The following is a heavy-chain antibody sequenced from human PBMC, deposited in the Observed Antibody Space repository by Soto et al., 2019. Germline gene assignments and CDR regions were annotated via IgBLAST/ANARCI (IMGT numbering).Heavy chain of an antibody. D-gene: IGHD6-19*01. CDR1: GYAFTSYG. CDR3: ARDRSSGWFVY. J-gene: IGHJ4*02. Sequence: QVQLVQSGAEVKKPGASVKVSCKASGYAFTSYGVSWVRQAPGQGLEWMGWISAYNGHTNYAQKFQGRVALTTDTSTNPAYMELRSLTSDDTAVYYCARDRSSGWFVYWGQGTLVTVS. V-gene: IGHV1-18*01. CDR2: ISAYNGHT.